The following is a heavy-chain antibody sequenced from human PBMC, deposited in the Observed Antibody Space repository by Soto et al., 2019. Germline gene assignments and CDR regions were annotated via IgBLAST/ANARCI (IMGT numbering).Heavy chain of an antibody. CDR2: ITWNGGNS. J-gene: IGHJ6*02. D-gene: IGHD3-16*01. CDR3: ARETLSYGSALDV. V-gene: IGHV3-43*01. CDR1: GFRFDDYN. Sequence: PGGSLRLSCAASGFRFDDYNIHWVRQAPGKGLEWVSLITWNGGNSYYADSVKGRFTISRDGTTESVSLQRTSLKREDTGLYFCARETLSYGSALDVWGQGTTVTVSS.